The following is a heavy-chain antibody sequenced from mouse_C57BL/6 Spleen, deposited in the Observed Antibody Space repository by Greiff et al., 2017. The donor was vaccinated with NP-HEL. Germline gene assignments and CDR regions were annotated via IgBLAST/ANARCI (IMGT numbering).Heavy chain of an antibody. CDR1: GFTFTEYT. D-gene: IGHD2-12*01. CDR3: ARHGYDWGPSTMDY. CDR2: FYPGSGSI. V-gene: IGHV1-62-2*01. J-gene: IGHJ4*01. Sequence: QVQLQQSGAELVKPGASVKLSCKASGFTFTEYTIHWVQQRSGQGLEWLGWFYPGSGSIMYTEQFKDKATLTADNSCSTVYMELSRLTSEDSAVYFCARHGYDWGPSTMDYWGQGTSVTVSS.